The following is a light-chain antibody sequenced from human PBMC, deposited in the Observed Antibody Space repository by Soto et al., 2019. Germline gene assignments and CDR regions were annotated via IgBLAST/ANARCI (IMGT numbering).Light chain of an antibody. CDR3: QSYDSSVYV. Sequence: QSVLTQPPSVSGAPGQRVTISCTGSSSNIGAGYDVHWYQQLPGTAPKLLIYGNNNRPSGVPDRFSGSKSGTSASLAITGLQAEDEADYYCQSYDSSVYVFGSGTKVTVL. CDR1: SSNIGAGYD. V-gene: IGLV1-40*01. J-gene: IGLJ1*01. CDR2: GNN.